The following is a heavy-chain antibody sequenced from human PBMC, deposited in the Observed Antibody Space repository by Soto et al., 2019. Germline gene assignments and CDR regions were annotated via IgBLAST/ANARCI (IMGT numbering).Heavy chain of an antibody. CDR3: ASVDYGGNPTTLMDV. J-gene: IGHJ6*02. CDR2: IYSGGGT. D-gene: IGHD4-17*01. Sequence: GGSLRLSCAASGFTVSSNYMSWVRQAPGKGLEWVSVIYSGGGTYYADSVKGRFTISGDNSKNTLYLQMNSLRAEDTAVYYCASVDYGGNPTTLMDVWGQGTTVTVSS. V-gene: IGHV3-53*01. CDR1: GFTVSSNY.